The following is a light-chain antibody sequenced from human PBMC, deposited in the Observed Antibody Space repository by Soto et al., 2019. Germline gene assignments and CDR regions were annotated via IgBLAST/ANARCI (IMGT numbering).Light chain of an antibody. V-gene: IGKV3-20*01. CDR1: QSVSDCY. J-gene: IGKJ3*01. CDR2: AS. CDR3: QHYGTSAL. Sequence: EIVLTQSPGSLSLSAGERATISCRASQSVSDCYLAWYQHKPGQAPRLLIYASTRATGNPGRFSGSGSGTAFTLTISRLEPEEFAVYYCQHYGTSALFGPGTKVDIK.